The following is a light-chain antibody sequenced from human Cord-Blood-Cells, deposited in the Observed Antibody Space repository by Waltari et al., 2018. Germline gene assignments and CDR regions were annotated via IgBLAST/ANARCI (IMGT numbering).Light chain of an antibody. J-gene: IGKJ1*01. CDR1: QSISSG. Sequence: DIQMTQSPSTLSASVGDRVTIPCRASQSISSGLAWYQQKPGQAPKLLIYKASSLESGVPSRFSGSGSGTEFTLTISSLQPDDFATYYCQQYNSYSPWTFGQGTKVEIK. CDR3: QQYNSYSPWT. V-gene: IGKV1-5*03. CDR2: KAS.